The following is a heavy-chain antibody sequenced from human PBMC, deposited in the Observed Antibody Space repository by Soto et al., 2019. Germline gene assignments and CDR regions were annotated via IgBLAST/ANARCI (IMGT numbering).Heavy chain of an antibody. V-gene: IGHV3-74*01. J-gene: IGHJ4*02. CDR2: INSDGSNT. CDR1: GFTFSSFW. D-gene: IGHD2-2*01. Sequence: EVQLVESGGGLVQPGGSLRLSCAASGFTFSSFWMHWVRQAPGEGLVWVSRINSDGSNTNYADSVKGRFTISRDNPKNTLYLQMNSLSAEDTAVYYCARGGVPAAMSYWGQGTLVTVSS. CDR3: ARGGVPAAMSY.